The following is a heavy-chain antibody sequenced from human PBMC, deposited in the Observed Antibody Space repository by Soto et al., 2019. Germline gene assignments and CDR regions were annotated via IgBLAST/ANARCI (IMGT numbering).Heavy chain of an antibody. CDR3: AREVRYYYDSSGYYSY. J-gene: IGHJ4*02. V-gene: IGHV1-18*01. Sequence: ASVKVSCKASGYTFTSYGISWVRQAPGQGLEWMGWISAYNGNTNYAQKLQGRVTMTTDTSTSTAYMELRSLRSDDTAVYYCAREVRYYYDSSGYYSYWGQGTLVTVSS. D-gene: IGHD3-22*01. CDR2: ISAYNGNT. CDR1: GYTFTSYG.